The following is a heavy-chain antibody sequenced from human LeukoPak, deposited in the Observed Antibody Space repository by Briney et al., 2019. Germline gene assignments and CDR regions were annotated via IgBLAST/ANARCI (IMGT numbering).Heavy chain of an antibody. D-gene: IGHD6-19*01. CDR3: TTLTVASNFDY. CDR2: ISGSDTST. CDR1: VFSFSVYE. V-gene: IGHV3-48*03. Sequence: GGSLRLSCAASVFSFSVYEMHWVRQAPGRGLEWIADISGSDTSTYYADSVKGRFTISRDNAKNSLYLQMNRLRVEDTAVYYCTTLTVASNFDYWGQGTLVTVSS. J-gene: IGHJ4*02.